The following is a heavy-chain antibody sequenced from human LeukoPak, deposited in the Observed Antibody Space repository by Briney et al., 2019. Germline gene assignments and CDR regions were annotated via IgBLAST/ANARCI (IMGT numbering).Heavy chain of an antibody. CDR1: GGSISSGDYY. CDR3: ARDHPLYGYSYGTDTFDI. D-gene: IGHD5-18*01. V-gene: IGHV4-30-4*08. Sequence: PSQTLSLTCTDSGGSISSGDYYWSWIRQPPGEGLEWLGYIYYSGSTYYNPPLKSRVTISVDTSKNQFSLKLSSVTAADTAMYYCARDHPLYGYSYGTDTFDIWGQGTMVTVSS. CDR2: IYYSGST. J-gene: IGHJ3*02.